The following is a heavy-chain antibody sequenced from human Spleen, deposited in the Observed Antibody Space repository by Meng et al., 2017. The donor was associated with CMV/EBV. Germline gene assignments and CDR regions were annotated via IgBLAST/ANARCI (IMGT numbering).Heavy chain of an antibody. V-gene: IGHV3-74*01. CDR1: GFTFSSYW. Sequence: GGSLRLSCAASGFTFSSYWMTWVRQAPGKGLVWVSRISNDGSSTRYADSVKGRFTISRDNAKNTLYLQMNSLRAEDTAVYYCARDFGGYWGQGTLVTVSS. J-gene: IGHJ4*02. CDR3: ARDFGGY. CDR2: ISNDGSST. D-gene: IGHD3-3*01.